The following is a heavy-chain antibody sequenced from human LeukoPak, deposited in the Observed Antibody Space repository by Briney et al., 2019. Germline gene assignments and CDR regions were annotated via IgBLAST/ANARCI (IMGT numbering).Heavy chain of an antibody. CDR2: IYYSGST. Sequence: SETLSLTCTVSGGSISSYYWSWIRQPPGKGLEWIGYIYYSGSTNYNPSLKSRVTMSVDTSKNQFSLKLSSVTAADTAVYYCARDNWNYGSSMDVWGQGTTVTVSS. D-gene: IGHD1-7*01. CDR3: ARDNWNYGSSMDV. V-gene: IGHV4-59*01. J-gene: IGHJ6*02. CDR1: GGSISSYY.